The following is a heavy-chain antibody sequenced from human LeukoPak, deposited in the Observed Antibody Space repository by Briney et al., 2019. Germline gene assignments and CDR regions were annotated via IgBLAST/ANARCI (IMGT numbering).Heavy chain of an antibody. CDR1: AFTFSNYG. CDR2: ISSSSSTI. V-gene: IGHV3-48*01. Sequence: PGGSLRLSCAASAFTFSNYGMHWVRQAPGKGLEWVSYISSSSSTIYYADSVKGRFTISRDNAKNSLYLQMNSLRAGDTAVYYCAGVGWELPGNYYGMDVWGQGTTVTVSS. CDR3: AGVGWELPGNYYGMDV. D-gene: IGHD1-26*01. J-gene: IGHJ6*02.